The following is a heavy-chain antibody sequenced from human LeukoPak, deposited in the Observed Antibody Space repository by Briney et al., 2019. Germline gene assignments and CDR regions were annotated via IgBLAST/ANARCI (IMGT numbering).Heavy chain of an antibody. Sequence: GGSLRLSCAASGFTFSSYGMSWVRQAPGKGLEWVSAISGSGGSTYYADSVKGRFTISRDNSRNTLYLQMNSLRAEDTAVYYCAKDSNWNDGKFDPWGQGTLVTVSS. CDR1: GFTFSSYG. J-gene: IGHJ5*02. CDR3: AKDSNWNDGKFDP. CDR2: ISGSGGST. D-gene: IGHD1-20*01. V-gene: IGHV3-23*01.